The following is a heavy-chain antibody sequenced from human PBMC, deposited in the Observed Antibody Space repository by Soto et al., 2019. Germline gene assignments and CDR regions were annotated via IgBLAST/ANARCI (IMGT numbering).Heavy chain of an antibody. D-gene: IGHD6-25*01. CDR1: GYTFTNYG. CDR3: ARGADPTYFDN. CDR2: INTYNGNT. V-gene: IGHV1-18*01. Sequence: QVQLVQSGAEVKKPGASVKVSCKASGYTFTNYGVSWVRQAPGQGLEWMGWINTYNGNTNYEEKFQGRVTVTTDTPTTTADMELRSLRSDDTAVYYCARGADPTYFDNWGQGTLVTVSS. J-gene: IGHJ4*02.